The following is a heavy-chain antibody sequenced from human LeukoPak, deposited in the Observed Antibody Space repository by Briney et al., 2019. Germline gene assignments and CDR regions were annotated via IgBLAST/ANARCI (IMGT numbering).Heavy chain of an antibody. CDR2: ISSKAYGGTT. CDR1: GFTFGDYA. D-gene: IGHD3-10*01. Sequence: GGSLRLSCTASGFTFGDYAMRWVRQAPGKGLEWVGFISSKAYGGTTEYAASVKGRFTISRDDSKSIAYLQMNSLKTEDTAVYYCTRAGGIVSMVRGVIITSRAFDYWGQGTLVTVSS. V-gene: IGHV3-49*04. J-gene: IGHJ4*02. CDR3: TRAGGIVSMVRGVIITSRAFDY.